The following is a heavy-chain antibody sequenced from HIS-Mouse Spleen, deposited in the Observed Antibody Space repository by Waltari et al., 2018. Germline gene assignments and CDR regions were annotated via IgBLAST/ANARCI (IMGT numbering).Heavy chain of an antibody. V-gene: IGHV4-39*07. CDR3: AREIPYSSSWYDWYFDL. D-gene: IGHD6-13*01. Sequence: QLQLQESGPGLVKPSETLSLTCTVAGGPISSSSYSWGWIRQPPGKGLGWIGSIYYSGSTYYNPSLKSRVTISVDTSKNQFSLKLSSVTAADTAVYYCAREIPYSSSWYDWYFDLWGRGTLVTVSS. CDR2: IYYSGST. CDR1: GGPISSSSYS. J-gene: IGHJ2*01.